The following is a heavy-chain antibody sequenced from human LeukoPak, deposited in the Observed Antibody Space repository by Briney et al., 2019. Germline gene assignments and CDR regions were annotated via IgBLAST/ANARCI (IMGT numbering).Heavy chain of an antibody. CDR3: ARLRGSGSHDAFDI. CDR2: IYPGDSDT. V-gene: IGHV5-51*01. D-gene: IGHD3-10*01. J-gene: IGHJ3*02. Sequence: GESLKISCKGSGCRFTTYWIGWVRQMPGKGLEWMGIIYPGDSDTRYSPSFKGQVTISADRSISTAYLQWSSLQASDTAIYYCARLRGSGSHDAFDIWGQGTMVTVSS. CDR1: GCRFTTYW.